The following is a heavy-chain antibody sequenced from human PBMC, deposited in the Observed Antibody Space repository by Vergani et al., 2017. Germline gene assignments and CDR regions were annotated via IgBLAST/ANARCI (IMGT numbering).Heavy chain of an antibody. D-gene: IGHD3-16*02. Sequence: VPVVASGVGLIKPGGSLRLSCVVSGITFKNAWINLVRQAPVKGMEWIGRIRSKNDGGTADYAAPLKGRFTISRDDSKDSAFLLVNNLKTEDTAVYFGYTDYHDYWGQRALVTVSS. CDR3: YTDYHDY. J-gene: IGHJ4*02. CDR1: GITFKNAW. CDR2: IRSKNDGGTA. V-gene: IGHV3-15*01.